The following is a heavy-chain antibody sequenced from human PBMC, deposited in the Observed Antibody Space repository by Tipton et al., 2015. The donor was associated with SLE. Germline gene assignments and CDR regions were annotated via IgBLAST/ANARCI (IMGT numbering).Heavy chain of an antibody. J-gene: IGHJ4*02. CDR1: GFTFSLYA. CDR2: ISASGSNT. V-gene: IGHV3-23*01. CDR3: AKKAAHFDGLSLPHYFDY. Sequence: GSLRLSCAASGFTFSLYAMSWVRQTPGKGLEWVSAISASGSNTYFADSVKGRCTISRDNHKNTLFLQMNSLTADDTAVYYCAKKAAHFDGLSLPHYFDYWGRGTLVTVSS. D-gene: IGHD3-9*01.